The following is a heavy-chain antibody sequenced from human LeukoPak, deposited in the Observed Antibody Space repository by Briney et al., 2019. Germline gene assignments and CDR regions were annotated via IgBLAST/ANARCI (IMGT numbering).Heavy chain of an antibody. CDR2: IIPIFGTA. D-gene: IGHD5-18*01. CDR1: GGTFSSYA. V-gene: IGHV1-69*01. CDR3: AGGYSYGLYYFDY. Sequence: SVKVSCKASGGTFSSYAISWVRQAPGQGLEWMGGIIPIFGTANYAQKFQGRVTITADESTSTAYMELSSLRSVDTAVYYCAGGYSYGLYYFDYWGQGTLVTVSS. J-gene: IGHJ4*02.